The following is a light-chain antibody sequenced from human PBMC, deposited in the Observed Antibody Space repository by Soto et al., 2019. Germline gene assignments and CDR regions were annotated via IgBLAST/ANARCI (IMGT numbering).Light chain of an antibody. CDR1: QSVSSE. CDR3: QQRSTWPLT. Sequence: ETVLTQSPATLSLSPGERATLSCRASQSVSSELAWYQQKPCQAPRLLIDDAPNRATGIPPRFSGSGSWTDFILTISSLESEDFAVYYCQQRSTWPLTFGGGTKVEIK. J-gene: IGKJ4*01. V-gene: IGKV3-11*01. CDR2: DAP.